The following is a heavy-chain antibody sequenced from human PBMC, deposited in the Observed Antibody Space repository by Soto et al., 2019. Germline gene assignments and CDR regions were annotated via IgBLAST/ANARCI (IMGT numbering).Heavy chain of an antibody. J-gene: IGHJ3*02. CDR1: GVSIRSGGYY. CDR3: ARARSPSGGYDDAFDI. D-gene: IGHD6-13*01. Sequence: PSETLSLTCTVSGVSIRSGGYYWSWISQHPGKGLEWIGYIYYSGSTYYNPSLKSRVTISVDTSKNQFSLKLSSMTAADTAVYYCARARSPSGGYDDAFDIWGQGTMVTGS. V-gene: IGHV4-31*03. CDR2: IYYSGST.